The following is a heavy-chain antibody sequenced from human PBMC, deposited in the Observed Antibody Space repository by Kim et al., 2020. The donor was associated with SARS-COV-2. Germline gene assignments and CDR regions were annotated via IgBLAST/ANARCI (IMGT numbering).Heavy chain of an antibody. D-gene: IGHD6-6*01. CDR1: GFTFSDYY. Sequence: GGSLRLSCAASGFTFSDYYMSWIRQAPGKGLEWVSYISSSSSYTNYADSVKGRFTISRDNAKNSLYLQMNSLRAEDTAVYYCARDGGAARRVDAFDIWGQGTMVTVSS. CDR2: ISSSSSYT. CDR3: ARDGGAARRVDAFDI. V-gene: IGHV3-11*05. J-gene: IGHJ3*02.